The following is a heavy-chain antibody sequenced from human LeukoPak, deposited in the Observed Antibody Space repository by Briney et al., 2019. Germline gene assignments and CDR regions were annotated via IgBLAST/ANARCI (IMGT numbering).Heavy chain of an antibody. J-gene: IGHJ4*02. CDR3: ARSLVWSGYYGDY. CDR1: GFTFSSYS. CDR2: ISSSSSYI. V-gene: IGHV3-21*01. D-gene: IGHD3-3*01. Sequence: GGSLRLSCAASGFTFSSYSMNWVRQAPGKGLEWVSSISSSSSYIYYADSVKGRFTISRDNAKNSLYLQMNSLRAEDTAVYYCARSLVWSGYYGDYWGQGTLVTVSS.